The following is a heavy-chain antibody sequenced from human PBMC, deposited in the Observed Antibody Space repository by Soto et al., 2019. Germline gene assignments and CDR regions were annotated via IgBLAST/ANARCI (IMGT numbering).Heavy chain of an antibody. V-gene: IGHV3-23*01. Sequence: GGSLRLSCAVSGFTFSSHAMSWVRQAPGKGLECVSSITSSGDSTYYADSVKGRFTISRDNAKNTLYLQMNSLRAEDTAVYYCARDKVCSGGSCYDAFEIWGQGTMVTVSS. J-gene: IGHJ3*02. D-gene: IGHD2-15*01. CDR1: GFTFSSHA. CDR3: ARDKVCSGGSCYDAFEI. CDR2: ITSSGDST.